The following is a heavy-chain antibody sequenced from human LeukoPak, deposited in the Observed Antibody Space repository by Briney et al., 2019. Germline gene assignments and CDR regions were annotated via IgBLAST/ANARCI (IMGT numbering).Heavy chain of an antibody. V-gene: IGHV3-9*01. D-gene: IGHD6-19*01. CDR3: AKDISYGWYYFDY. CDR1: GFTFDDYA. J-gene: IGHJ4*02. Sequence: GGSLTLSCAASGFTFDDYAMHWVRQAPGKGLEWVSGISWNSGSIGYADSVKGRFTISRDNAKNSLYLQMNSLRAEDTALYYCAKDISYGWYYFDYWGQGTLVTVSS. CDR2: ISWNSGSI.